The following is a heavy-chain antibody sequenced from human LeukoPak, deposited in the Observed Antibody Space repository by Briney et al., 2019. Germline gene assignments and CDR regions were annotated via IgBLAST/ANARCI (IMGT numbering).Heavy chain of an antibody. D-gene: IGHD2-21*02. J-gene: IGHJ3*02. V-gene: IGHV3-21*01. CDR1: GFTFSTYN. Sequence: GGSLRLSCAASGFTFSTYNMNWVRQAPGKGLEWVSSISSSSSYIYYADSVKGRFTISRDNAKNSLYLQMNSLRAEDTAVYYCARDLSGGDDAFDIWGQGTMVTVSS. CDR2: ISSSSSYI. CDR3: ARDLSGGDDAFDI.